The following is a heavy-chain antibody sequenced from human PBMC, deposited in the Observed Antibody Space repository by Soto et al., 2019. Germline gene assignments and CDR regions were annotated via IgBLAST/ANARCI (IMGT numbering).Heavy chain of an antibody. V-gene: IGHV1-8*01. CDR1: GYTFTSYD. Sequence: ASVKVSCKASGYTFTSYDINCVRQATGQGLEWMGWMNPNSGNTGYAQKFQGRVTMTRNTSISTAYMELSSLRSEDTAVYYCARDYYDSSGYYSAFYYYYGMDVWGQGTTVTVSS. D-gene: IGHD3-22*01. CDR3: ARDYYDSSGYYSAFYYYYGMDV. J-gene: IGHJ6*02. CDR2: MNPNSGNT.